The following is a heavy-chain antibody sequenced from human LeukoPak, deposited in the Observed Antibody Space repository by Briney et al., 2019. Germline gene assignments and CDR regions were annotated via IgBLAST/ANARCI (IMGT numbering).Heavy chain of an antibody. Sequence: GWALRLSCAACGFTVSSYYMTWLRQAPGKELEGVGVIYSGVRTYYADNVKGRAAISRDNPKNRVFLQMNSVRAEDTAVYYCARSYSNHLFGMDGWGQGTTVTVCS. CDR3: ARSYSNHLFGMDG. CDR2: IYSGVRT. V-gene: IGHV3-66*01. J-gene: IGHJ6*02. CDR1: GFTVSSYY. D-gene: IGHD4-11*01.